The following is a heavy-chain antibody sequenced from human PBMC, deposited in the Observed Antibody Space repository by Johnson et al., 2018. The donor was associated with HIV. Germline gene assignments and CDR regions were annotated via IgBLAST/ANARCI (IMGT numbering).Heavy chain of an antibody. D-gene: IGHD1-26*01. Sequence: QVQLVESGGGLVQPGGSLRLSCAASGFTFSSMHWDRQAPGKGLECVAVISHDGSNKYYADSVKGRFTISRDNSKNTLYLQMNSLRAEDTAVYYCAKDRRQSSWELLDDAFDIWGQGTMVTVSS. CDR1: GFTFSS. J-gene: IGHJ3*02. CDR2: ISHDGSNK. CDR3: AKDRRQSSWELLDDAFDI. V-gene: IGHV3-30*18.